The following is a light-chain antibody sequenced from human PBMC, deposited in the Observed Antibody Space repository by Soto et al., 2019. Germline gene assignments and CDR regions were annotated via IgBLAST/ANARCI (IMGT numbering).Light chain of an antibody. J-gene: IGKJ5*01. CDR2: GAS. CDR3: QQRQYWPPIT. CDR1: QSVSSN. Sequence: EIVMTQSPATLSVSPGERATLSCRASQSVSSNLAWYQQKPGQAPRLLIYGASNRATGIPDRFSGSGSGTDFTLTISRLEPEDFAVYYCQQRQYWPPITFGQGTRLEIK. V-gene: IGKV3D-15*01.